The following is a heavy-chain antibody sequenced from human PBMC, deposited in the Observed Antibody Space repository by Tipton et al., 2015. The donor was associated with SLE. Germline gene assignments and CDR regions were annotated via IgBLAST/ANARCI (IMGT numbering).Heavy chain of an antibody. CDR2: IYTSGST. Sequence: TLSLTCTVSGGSISSGSYYWSWIRQPAGKGLEWIGRIYTSGSTNYNPSLKSRVTISVDTPKNQFSLKLSSVTAADTAVYYCARDPSRYSGSQSPFDYWGQGTLVTVSS. V-gene: IGHV4-61*02. J-gene: IGHJ4*02. CDR1: GGSISSGSYY. D-gene: IGHD1-26*01. CDR3: ARDPSRYSGSQSPFDY.